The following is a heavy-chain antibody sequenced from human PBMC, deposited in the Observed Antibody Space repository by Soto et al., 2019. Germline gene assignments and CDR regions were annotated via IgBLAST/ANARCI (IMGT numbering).Heavy chain of an antibody. CDR3: ARGNYSGSYGLTNWFDP. J-gene: IGHJ5*02. D-gene: IGHD1-26*01. Sequence: SETLSLTCAVSGGSISSGGYSWSWIRQPPGKGLEWIGYIYHSGSTYYNPSLKSRVTISVDRSKNQFSLKLSSVTAADTAVYYCARGNYSGSYGLTNWFDPWGQGTLVTVSS. V-gene: IGHV4-30-2*01. CDR2: IYHSGST. CDR1: GGSISSGGYS.